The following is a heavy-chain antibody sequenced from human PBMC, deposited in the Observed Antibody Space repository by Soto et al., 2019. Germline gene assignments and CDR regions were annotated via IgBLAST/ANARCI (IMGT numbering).Heavy chain of an antibody. CDR1: GFTVSSNY. Sequence: GGSLRLSCAASGFTVSSNYMSWVRQAPGKGLEWVSVIYSGGSTYYADSVKGRFTISRDNSKNTLYLQMNSLRAEDTAVYYCARFGNYNYYYGMDVWGQGTTVTVSS. CDR3: ARFGNYNYYYGMDV. V-gene: IGHV3-66*01. CDR2: IYSGGST. D-gene: IGHD3-10*01. J-gene: IGHJ6*02.